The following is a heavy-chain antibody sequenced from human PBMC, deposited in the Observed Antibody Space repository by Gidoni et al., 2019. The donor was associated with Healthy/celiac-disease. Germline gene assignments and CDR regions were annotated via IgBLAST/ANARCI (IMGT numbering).Heavy chain of an antibody. D-gene: IGHD6-13*01. CDR2: IIPNCGTA. J-gene: IGHJ4*02. CDR1: GGTFSSYA. V-gene: IGHV1-69*12. CDR3: ARSAAGNPDYFDY. Sequence: QVQLVQSGAEAKKPGCSVKVSCKASGGTFSSYAIRWVRQAPGQGLEWMGGIIPNCGTANYAQKFQGRVTITADESTSTAYMELSSLRSEDTAVYYCARSAAGNPDYFDYWGQGTLVTVSS.